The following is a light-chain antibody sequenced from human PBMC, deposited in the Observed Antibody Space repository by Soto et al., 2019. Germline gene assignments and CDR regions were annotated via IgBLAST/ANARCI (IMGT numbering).Light chain of an antibody. Sequence: QSVLRQPPSVSGAPGQRVTISCTGSSSNIGARYDVHWYQQLPGTAPKLLIYDDINRPSGVPDRFSGSKSGTSASLAITGLQAEDEAEYYCQSYDSSLSGVVFGGGTKLTVL. CDR3: QSYDSSLSGVV. CDR1: SSNIGARYD. J-gene: IGLJ2*01. V-gene: IGLV1-40*01. CDR2: DDI.